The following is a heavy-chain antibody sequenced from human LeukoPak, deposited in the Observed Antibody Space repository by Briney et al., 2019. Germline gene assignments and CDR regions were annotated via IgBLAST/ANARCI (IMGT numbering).Heavy chain of an antibody. J-gene: IGHJ5*02. CDR1: GGSISSYY. D-gene: IGHD2-8*02. V-gene: IGHV4-59*01. Sequence: SETLSLTCTVSGGSISSYYWSWIRQPPGKGLEWIGYIYYSGSTNYNPSLKSRVTISVDTSKNQFSLKLSSVTAADTAVYYCARDLSGGFNWFDPWGQGTLVTVSS. CDR3: ARDLSGGFNWFDP. CDR2: IYYSGST.